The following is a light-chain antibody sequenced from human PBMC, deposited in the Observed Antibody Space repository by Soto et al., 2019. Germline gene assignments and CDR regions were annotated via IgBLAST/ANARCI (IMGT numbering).Light chain of an antibody. CDR2: GAS. CDR1: QTLRRTY. V-gene: IGKV3-20*01. CDR3: HQYDNAPQT. J-gene: IGKJ2*01. Sequence: EIVLMQSPGTLSLSPGERATLSCRASQTLRRTYIAWYQQKPGQAPRVLIYGASKRATGIPDRFSGSGSGTDFSLTISRLEPEDFEVHYCHQYDNAPQTYGQGTKVDIK.